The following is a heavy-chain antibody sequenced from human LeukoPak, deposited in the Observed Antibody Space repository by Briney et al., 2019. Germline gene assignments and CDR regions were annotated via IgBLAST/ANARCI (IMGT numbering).Heavy chain of an antibody. CDR3: ARHVLDAFDI. V-gene: IGHV4-59*08. J-gene: IGHJ3*02. CDR1: GGSISSHY. CDR2: VYSSGGA. D-gene: IGHD4/OR15-4a*01. Sequence: SETLSLTCTVSGGSISSHYWSWIRQPPGQGLEWIGYVYSSGGANYNPSLNSRVTMSVDTSKDRLSLKLSSVTAADTAVYYCARHVLDAFDIWGQGTMVTVSS.